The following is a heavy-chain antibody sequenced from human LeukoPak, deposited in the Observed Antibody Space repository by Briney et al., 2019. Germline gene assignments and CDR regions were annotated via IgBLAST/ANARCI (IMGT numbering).Heavy chain of an antibody. CDR2: INHSGST. J-gene: IGHJ4*02. Sequence: SETLSLTCAVYGGSFSGYYWRWIREPPGKGLEWIGEINHSGSTNYNPSLKSRVTISVDTSKNQLSLKMSSVTAADTAVYYCTITTGTTLGLMDYWGQGTLVTVSS. V-gene: IGHV4-34*01. D-gene: IGHD1-1*01. CDR1: GGSFSGYY. CDR3: TITTGTTLGLMDY.